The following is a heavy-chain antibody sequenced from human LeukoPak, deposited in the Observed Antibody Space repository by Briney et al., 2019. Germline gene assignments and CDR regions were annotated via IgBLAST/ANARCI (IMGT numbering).Heavy chain of an antibody. CDR3: AKDWSVAAYYYYMDV. CDR2: ISYDGSNK. Sequence: GGSLRLSCAASGFTFSTYGMTWVRQAPGKGLEWVAVISYDGSNKYYADSVKGRFTISRDNSKNTLYLQMNSLRAEDTAVYYCAKDWSVAAYYYYMDVWGKGTTVTVSS. D-gene: IGHD6-19*01. CDR1: GFTFSTYG. J-gene: IGHJ6*03. V-gene: IGHV3-30*18.